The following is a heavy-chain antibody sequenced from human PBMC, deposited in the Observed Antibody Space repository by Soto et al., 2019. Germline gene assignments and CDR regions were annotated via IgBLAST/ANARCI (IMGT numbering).Heavy chain of an antibody. V-gene: IGHV1-18*01. J-gene: IGHJ4*02. CDR3: ATLPPYYFDTSGYFLDD. CDR1: GYSFPSHG. D-gene: IGHD3-22*01. Sequence: ASVKVSCKASGYSFPSHGIGWMRQAPGQGLEWMGWITTFNGNTNYAKKFQERVTMTADTSTSTVYMELRSLRYDDTAVYFCATLPPYYFDTSGYFLDDWGQGTLVTV. CDR2: ITTFNGNT.